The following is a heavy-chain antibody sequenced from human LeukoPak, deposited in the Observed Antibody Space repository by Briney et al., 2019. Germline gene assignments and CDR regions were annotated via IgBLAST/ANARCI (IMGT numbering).Heavy chain of an antibody. Sequence: PSETLSLTCTVSGGSISSYYWSWIRQPPGKGLEWIGYIYYSGSTNYNPSLKSRVTISVDTSKNQFSLKLSSVTAADTAVYYCARVLRLGELSFLDYWGQGTLVTVSS. D-gene: IGHD3-16*02. V-gene: IGHV4-59*01. J-gene: IGHJ4*02. CDR1: GGSISSYY. CDR2: IYYSGST. CDR3: ARVLRLGELSFLDY.